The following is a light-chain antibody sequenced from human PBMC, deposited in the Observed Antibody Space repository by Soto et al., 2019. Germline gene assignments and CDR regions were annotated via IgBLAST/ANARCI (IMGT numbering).Light chain of an antibody. CDR2: DAS. J-gene: IGKJ1*01. CDR3: QQCFWHWT. CDR1: QNIGTS. Sequence: EINMSQTQSSLYASVGDRVTITFRASQNIGTSLAWYQQTPGKAPKLLISDASTLESGVPSRFGGSGSGTEFTLSITSLQPDDFATYYCQQCFWHWTFGQGTMV. V-gene: IGKV1-5*01.